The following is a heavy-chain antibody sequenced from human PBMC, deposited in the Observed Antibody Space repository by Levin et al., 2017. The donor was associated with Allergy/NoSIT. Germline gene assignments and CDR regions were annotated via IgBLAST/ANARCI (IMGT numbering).Heavy chain of an antibody. J-gene: IGHJ4*02. CDR1: GGSISSGGYS. CDR2: IDLSGST. V-gene: IGHV4-30-2*01. D-gene: IGHD5-18*01. Sequence: LRLSCAVSGGSISSGGYSWSWIRQPPGKGLEWIGNIDLSGSTNDNPSLKSRVTMSVDRSKNQFSLKLSYVTAADTAVYYCARVAGYSYGYYFDYWGPGTLVTVSS. CDR3: ARVAGYSYGYYFDY.